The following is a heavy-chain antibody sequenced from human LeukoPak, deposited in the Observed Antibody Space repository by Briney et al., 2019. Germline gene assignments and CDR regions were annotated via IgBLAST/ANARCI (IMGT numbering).Heavy chain of an antibody. D-gene: IGHD3-10*01. CDR1: GFTFSGYS. J-gene: IGHJ4*02. V-gene: IGHV3-21*01. Sequence: GGSLRLSCAASGFTFSGYSMNWVRQAPGKGLEWVSSISSSSSYIYYADSVKGRFTISRDNAKNSLYLQMNSLRAEDTAVYYCARDYYGSGSYRYYFDYWGQGTLVTVSS. CDR2: ISSSSSYI. CDR3: ARDYYGSGSYRYYFDY.